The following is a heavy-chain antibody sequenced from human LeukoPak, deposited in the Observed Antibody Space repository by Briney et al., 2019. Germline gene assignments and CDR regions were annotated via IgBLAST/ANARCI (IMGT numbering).Heavy chain of an antibody. D-gene: IGHD2-15*01. V-gene: IGHV3-21*01. CDR3: ARGPQFCSGGSCYGYYFDY. CDR1: GFTFSSYS. Sequence: GGSLRLSCAASGFTFSSYSMNWVRQPPGKGLEWVSSISSSGSYIYCADSVKGRFSISRDSAKNSLYLQMNSLRAEDTAVYYCARGPQFCSGGSCYGYYFDYWGQGTLVTVSS. J-gene: IGHJ4*02. CDR2: ISSSGSYI.